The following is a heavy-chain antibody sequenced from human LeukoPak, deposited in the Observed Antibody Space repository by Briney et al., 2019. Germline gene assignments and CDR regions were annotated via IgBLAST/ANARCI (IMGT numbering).Heavy chain of an antibody. D-gene: IGHD3-10*01. V-gene: IGHV3-30*04. CDR3: ARDRLWFGEFTNDAFDI. CDR2: ISYDGSNK. CDR1: GFTFSSYA. J-gene: IGHJ3*02. Sequence: GGSLRLSCAASGFTFSSYAMHWVRQAPGKGLEWVAVISYDGSNKYYADSVKGRFTISRDNSKNTLYLQMNSLRAEDTAVYYCARDRLWFGEFTNDAFDIWGQGTMVTVSS.